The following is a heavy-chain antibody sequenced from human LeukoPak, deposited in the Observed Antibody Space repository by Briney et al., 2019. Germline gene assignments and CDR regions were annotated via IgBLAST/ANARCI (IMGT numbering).Heavy chain of an antibody. CDR3: AVGISGTPLDY. CDR1: AFTFSGHT. D-gene: IGHD1-7*01. V-gene: IGHV3-21*06. CDR2: ISSNSNYI. Sequence: GGSLKLSCAASAFTFSGHTMHWVRQAPGKGLEWVSSISSNSNYIYYADSVKGRFTISRDYAKSSLYLQLNSLRAEDTAVYYCAVGISGTPLDYWGQGALVTVSS. J-gene: IGHJ4*02.